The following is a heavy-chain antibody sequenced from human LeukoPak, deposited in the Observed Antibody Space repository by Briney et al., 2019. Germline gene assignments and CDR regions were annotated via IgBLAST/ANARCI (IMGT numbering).Heavy chain of an antibody. CDR1: GFPFSSYS. D-gene: IGHD3-9*01. V-gene: IGHV3-21*01. J-gene: IGHJ5*02. CDR3: ARGPRVVLGYFDWFQGGNWFDP. Sequence: GGSVELSCAASGFPFSSYSMHWVRQAPGKGLEGVSSISCSSSYIYYADSVKGRFTISRDNAKNSLYLQMNSLRAEDTAVYYCARGPRVVLGYFDWFQGGNWFDPWGQGTLVTVSS. CDR2: ISCSSSYI.